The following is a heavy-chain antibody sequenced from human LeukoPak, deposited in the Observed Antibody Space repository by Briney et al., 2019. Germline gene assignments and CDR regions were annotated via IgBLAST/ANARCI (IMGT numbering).Heavy chain of an antibody. CDR2: ISGSGGTT. Sequence: RPGGSLRLSCAASGFTFSSYAMSWVRRAPGKGLESVSAISGSGGTTNYADSVKGRFTISRDNSKNTLYLQMNSLRAADTAVYYCAKDVSTMYYYDSTISSDAFHIWGQGTMVTVSS. J-gene: IGHJ3*02. CDR1: GFTFSSYA. V-gene: IGHV3-23*01. D-gene: IGHD3-22*01. CDR3: AKDVSTMYYYDSTISSDAFHI.